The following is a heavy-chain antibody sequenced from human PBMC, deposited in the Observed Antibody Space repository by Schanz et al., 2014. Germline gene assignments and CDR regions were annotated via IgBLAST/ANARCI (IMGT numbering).Heavy chain of an antibody. CDR1: GYTFTSYA. V-gene: IGHV1-18*01. CDR2: ISPYNGNT. D-gene: IGHD2-15*01. J-gene: IGHJ6*02. CDR3: ARGGDYIVVLVAVTREYYYHAMDV. Sequence: QVQLVQSGSELKKPGASVKVSCKASGYTFTSYAMNWVRQAPGQGLEWVGWISPYNGNTNYAQKVQGRVTLTTDTSTSTVYMELRSLTSDDTAVYYCARGGDYIVVLVAVTREYYYHAMDVWGQGTTVTVSS.